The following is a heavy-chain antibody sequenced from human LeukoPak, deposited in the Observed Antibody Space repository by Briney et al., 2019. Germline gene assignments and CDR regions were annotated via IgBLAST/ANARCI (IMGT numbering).Heavy chain of an antibody. Sequence: GGSLRLSCAASGFTFSSYAMSWVRQAPGKGLEWVSAISGSGGSTYYADSVKGRFTISRDNAKNTLYLQMNSLRAEDTAVYYCARDHGIGGYYYDSSGYPGAWGQGTLVTVSS. D-gene: IGHD3-22*01. CDR3: ARDHGIGGYYYDSSGYPGA. CDR1: GFTFSSYA. CDR2: ISGSGGST. J-gene: IGHJ5*02. V-gene: IGHV3-23*01.